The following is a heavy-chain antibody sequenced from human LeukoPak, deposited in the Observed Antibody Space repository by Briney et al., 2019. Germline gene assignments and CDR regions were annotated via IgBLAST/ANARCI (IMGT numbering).Heavy chain of an antibody. CDR3: AGTYSNGWFPFDY. V-gene: IGHV3-7*01. Sequence: GGSLRLSCAASGFTFSSYWMSWVRQAPGKGLEWVANIKQDGSEKYYVDSVKGRFTISRDNAKNSLYLQMNSLRAEDTAVYYCAGTYSNGWFPFDYWGQGTLVTVSS. CDR1: GFTFSSYW. D-gene: IGHD6-19*01. CDR2: IKQDGSEK. J-gene: IGHJ4*02.